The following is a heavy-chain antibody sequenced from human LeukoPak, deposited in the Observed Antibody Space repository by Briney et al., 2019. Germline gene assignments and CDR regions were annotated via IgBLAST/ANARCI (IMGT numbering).Heavy chain of an antibody. CDR2: ISSSSSTI. CDR1: GFTFNTYS. CDR3: ARAEYYYDSSGYGPLDY. V-gene: IGHV3-48*01. Sequence: GGSLRLSCAASGFTFNTYSMSWVRQAPGKGLEWVSYISSSSSTIYYADSVKGRFTISRDNAKNSLYLQMNSLRAEDTAVYYCARAEYYYDSSGYGPLDYWGQGTLVTVSS. J-gene: IGHJ4*02. D-gene: IGHD3-22*01.